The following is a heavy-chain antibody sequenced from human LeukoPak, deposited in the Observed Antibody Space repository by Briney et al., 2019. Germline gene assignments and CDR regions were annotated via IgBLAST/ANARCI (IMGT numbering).Heavy chain of an antibody. CDR2: INAGNGNT. J-gene: IGHJ4*02. V-gene: IGHV1-3*01. Sequence: ASVKVSCKASGYTFTSYAMHWVRQAPGQRLEWMGWINAGNGNTKYSQKFQGRVTITRDTSASTAYMELSSLRSEDTAVYYCARGTIIAAAGLIFDYWGQGTLVTVSS. D-gene: IGHD6-13*01. CDR3: ARGTIIAAAGLIFDY. CDR1: GYTFTSYA.